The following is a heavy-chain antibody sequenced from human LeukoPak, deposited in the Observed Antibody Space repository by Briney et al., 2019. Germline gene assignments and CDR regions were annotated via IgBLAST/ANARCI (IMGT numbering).Heavy chain of an antibody. CDR3: ARYRYSGSEFDY. Sequence: SETVSLTCTVSGGSISGYYWSWIRQPPGKGLEWIGFIYYRGSTNYNPSHKSRVTISVDTSKNQFSLKLSSVTAADTAVYYCARYRYSGSEFDYWGQGTLVTVSS. V-gene: IGHV4-59*01. CDR2: IYYRGST. J-gene: IGHJ4*02. CDR1: GGSISGYY. D-gene: IGHD5-12*01.